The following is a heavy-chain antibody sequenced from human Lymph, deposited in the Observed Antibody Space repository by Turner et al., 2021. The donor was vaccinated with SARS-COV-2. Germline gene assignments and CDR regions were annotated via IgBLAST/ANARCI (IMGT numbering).Heavy chain of an antibody. V-gene: IGHV1-8*01. CDR1: GYTFTSYD. Sequence: QVQLVQSGAEVKKQGASVKVSCKASGYTFTSYDINWVRQAAGQGLGWGGWMNPNGGNKGQSTKFQGKVTMTRYISISTAYMELSTLRSGATAVYYFAGGRDSGGGMDVWGQGTTVTVSS. D-gene: IGHD1-26*01. J-gene: IGHJ6*02. CDR3: AGGRDSGGGMDV. CDR2: MNPNGGNK.